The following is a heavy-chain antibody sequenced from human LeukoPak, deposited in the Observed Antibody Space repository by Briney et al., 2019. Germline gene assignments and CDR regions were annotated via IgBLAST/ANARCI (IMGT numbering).Heavy chain of an antibody. CDR2: LYTSGSI. J-gene: IGHJ4*02. D-gene: IGHD3-9*01. V-gene: IGHV4-4*07. Sequence: SETLSLTCTVSGASLTSYYWSWIRQLAGKGLEWIGRLYTSGSINYNPSLKSRVTMSADTSKNLFSLKLSSMTAADTAVYYCARHAAVAYFDILTEEDYWGQGTLVTVSS. CDR3: ARHAAVAYFDILTEEDY. CDR1: GASLTSYY.